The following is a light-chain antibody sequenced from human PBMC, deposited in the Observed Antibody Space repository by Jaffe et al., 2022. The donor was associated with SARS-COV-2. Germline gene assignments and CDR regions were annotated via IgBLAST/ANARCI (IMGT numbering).Light chain of an antibody. CDR2: WAS. CDR3: QQYYDTALT. V-gene: IGKV4-1*01. CDR1: QSVLYSSKNKNY. J-gene: IGKJ4*01. Sequence: DIGMTQSPDSLAVSLGERATINCKSSQSVLYSSKNKNYLAWYQKKPGQPPKLLIYWASTREPGVPDRFSGSGSGTNFTLTISSLQAEDVAVYYCQQYYDTALTFGGGTKVQIK.